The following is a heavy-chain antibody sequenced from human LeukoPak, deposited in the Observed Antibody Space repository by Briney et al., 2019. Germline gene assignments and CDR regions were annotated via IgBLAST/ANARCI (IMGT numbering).Heavy chain of an antibody. V-gene: IGHV5-51*01. CDR3: ARREILAYCGGDCYSGVDY. J-gene: IGHJ4*02. D-gene: IGHD2-21*02. Sequence: GESLKISCKGSGYSFTSYWIGWVRQMPGKGLEWMGITYPGDSDTRYSPSFQGQVTISADKSISTAYLQWSSLKASDIAMYYCARREILAYCGGDCYSGVDYWGQGTLVTVSS. CDR2: TYPGDSDT. CDR1: GYSFTSYW.